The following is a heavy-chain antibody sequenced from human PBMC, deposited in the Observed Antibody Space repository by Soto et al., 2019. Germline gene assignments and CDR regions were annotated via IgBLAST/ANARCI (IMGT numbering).Heavy chain of an antibody. CDR3: ARRLSGYYYYLMDV. Sequence: QVQLQESGPGLVKPSETLSLTCTVSSGFISSYYWSWIRQPPGKGLEWIGYIYYSGSTNYNPSLKSRVTISVDTSKNQFSLKMSSVTAADTAVYYCARRLSGYYYYLMDVWGKGTTVTVSS. CDR2: IYYSGST. J-gene: IGHJ6*03. CDR1: SGFISSYY. V-gene: IGHV4-59*08.